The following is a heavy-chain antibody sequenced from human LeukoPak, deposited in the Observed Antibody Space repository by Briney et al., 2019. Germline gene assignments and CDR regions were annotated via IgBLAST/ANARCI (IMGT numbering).Heavy chain of an antibody. CDR3: TKLRFLEWLFPDY. CDR2: IRSKAYGGTT. Sequence: PGRSLRLSCTASGFTFGDYAMSWVRQAPGKGLEWVGFIRSKAYGGTTEYAASVKGRFTISRDDSKSIAYLQMNSLKTEDKALYYFTKLRFLEWLFPDYWGQGTLVTVSS. CDR1: GFTFGDYA. D-gene: IGHD3-3*01. J-gene: IGHJ4*02. V-gene: IGHV3-49*04.